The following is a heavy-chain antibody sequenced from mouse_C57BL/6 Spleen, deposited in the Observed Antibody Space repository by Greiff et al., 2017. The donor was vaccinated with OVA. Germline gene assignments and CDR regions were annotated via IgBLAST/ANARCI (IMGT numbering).Heavy chain of an antibody. CDR1: GYTFTDYN. V-gene: IGHV1-18*01. D-gene: IGHD1-1*01. CDR3: ARYDYYGSSYGDYYAMDY. CDR2: IKHNNGGT. J-gene: IGHJ4*01. Sequence: EVQLQQSGPELVKPGASVKIPCKASGYTFTDYNMDWVKQSHGKSLEWIGDIKHNNGGTIYNQKFKGKATLTVDKSSSTAYMELRSLTSEDTAVYYCARYDYYGSSYGDYYAMDYWGQGTSVTVSS.